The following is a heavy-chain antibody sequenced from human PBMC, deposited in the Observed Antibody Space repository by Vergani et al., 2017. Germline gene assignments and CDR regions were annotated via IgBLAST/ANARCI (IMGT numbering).Heavy chain of an antibody. CDR2: VFPSGTT. CDR3: ARGETRTDWFDP. V-gene: IGHV4-61*02. J-gene: IGHJ5*02. D-gene: IGHD3/OR15-3a*01. Sequence: QVQLHESGPGLVKPSETLSLICPVSGVSLQSGSVYWTWIRQTAERRLEWMGRVFPSGTTNYNPSLNGRATIFVDKSKNILSLRLNSVTAAATAVYYCARGETRTDWFDPWGQGTLVTVSS. CDR1: GVSLQSGSVY.